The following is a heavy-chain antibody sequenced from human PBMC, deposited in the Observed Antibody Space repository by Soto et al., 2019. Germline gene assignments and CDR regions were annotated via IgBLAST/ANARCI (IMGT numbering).Heavy chain of an antibody. D-gene: IGHD2-8*01. CDR1: GFTFSSYG. J-gene: IGHJ2*01. V-gene: IGHV3-33*01. Sequence: QVQLVESGGGVVQPGRSLRLSCAASGFTFSSYGMHWVRQAPGKGLELVAVIWYDGSNKYYADSVKGRFTISRDNSKNTLYLQMNSLRSEDTAVYYCARDGNLVLTPDQYFDLWGRGTLVTVSS. CDR2: IWYDGSNK. CDR3: ARDGNLVLTPDQYFDL.